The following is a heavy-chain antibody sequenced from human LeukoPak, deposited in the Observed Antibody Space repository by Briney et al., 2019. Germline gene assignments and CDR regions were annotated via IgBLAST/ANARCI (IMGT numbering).Heavy chain of an antibody. CDR3: ARNPNYYDSSGYLARWDFDL. CDR1: GYTFTSYY. CDR2: INPSGGST. D-gene: IGHD3-22*01. Sequence: ASVPVSCEASGYTFTSYYMHWVRQAPGKGLEWMGIINPSGGSTSYAQKFQGRVTMTRDTSTSTVYMELSSLRSEDTAVYYCARNPNYYDSSGYLARWDFDLWGRGTLVTVSS. V-gene: IGHV1-46*01. J-gene: IGHJ2*01.